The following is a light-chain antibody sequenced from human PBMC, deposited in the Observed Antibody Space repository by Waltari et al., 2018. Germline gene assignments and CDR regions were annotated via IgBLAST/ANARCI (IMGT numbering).Light chain of an antibody. CDR3: YSTDSSGNYRV. J-gene: IGLJ3*02. Sequence: SYELTQSPSVSVYPGQTARITCSGDSLTKKYAYWFQQESGLAPVRVMLEDSKRPSVIPVRFSGSSSGTMATLTISGAQVEDEADYYCYSTDSSGNYRVFGGGTKLTVL. CDR1: SLTKKY. V-gene: IGLV3-10*01. CDR2: EDS.